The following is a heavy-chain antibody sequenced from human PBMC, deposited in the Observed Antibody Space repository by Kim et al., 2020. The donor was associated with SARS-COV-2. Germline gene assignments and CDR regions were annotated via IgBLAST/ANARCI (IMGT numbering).Heavy chain of an antibody. V-gene: IGHV1-24*01. CDR3: ATVLRYFDGPLY. Sequence: ASVKVSCKVSGYTLTELSMHWVRQAPGKGLEWMGGFDPEDGETIYAQKFQGRVTMTEDTSTDTAYMELSSLRSEDTAVYYCATVLRYFDGPLYWGQGTLVTVSS. CDR1: GYTLTELS. J-gene: IGHJ4*02. D-gene: IGHD3-9*01. CDR2: FDPEDGET.